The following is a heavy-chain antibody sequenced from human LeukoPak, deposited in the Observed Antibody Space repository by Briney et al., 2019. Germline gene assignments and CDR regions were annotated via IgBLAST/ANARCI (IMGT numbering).Heavy chain of an antibody. CDR1: GYSFTSYW. CDR3: ARHGSYGGNWGGTDY. D-gene: IGHD4-23*01. Sequence: GESLKISCKGSGYSFTSYWIGWVRQMPGKGLEWMGIIYPGDSDTRYSPSFQGQVTISADKSISTAYLQWSSLKASDTAMYYCARHGSYGGNWGGTDYWGQGTLVTVSS. V-gene: IGHV5-51*01. CDR2: IYPGDSDT. J-gene: IGHJ4*02.